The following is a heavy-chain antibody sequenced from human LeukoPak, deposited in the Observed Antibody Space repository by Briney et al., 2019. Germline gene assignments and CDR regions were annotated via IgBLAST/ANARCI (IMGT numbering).Heavy chain of an antibody. CDR3: ARVGPLYYYDSSGYYPNYFDY. CDR2: IKQDGSEK. CDR1: GFTFSSYW. J-gene: IGHJ4*02. D-gene: IGHD3-22*01. V-gene: IGHV3-7*01. Sequence: GGSLRLSCAASGFTFSSYWMSWVRQAPGKGLEWVANIKQDGSEKYYVDSVKGRFTISRDNAKNSLYLQMNSLRAEDTAVYYCARVGPLYYYDSSGYYPNYFDYWGQGTLVTVSS.